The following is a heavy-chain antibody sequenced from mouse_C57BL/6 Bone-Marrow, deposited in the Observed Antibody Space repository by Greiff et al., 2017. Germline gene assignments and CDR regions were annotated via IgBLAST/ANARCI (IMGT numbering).Heavy chain of an antibody. J-gene: IGHJ3*01. CDR3: ARAGFAY. CDR2: IHPNSGST. CDR1: GYTFTSYW. V-gene: IGHV1-64*01. Sequence: VQLHQSGAELVKPGASVKLSCKASGYTFTSYWMHWVKQRPGQGLEWIGMIHPNSGSTNYNEKFKSKATLTVDKSSSTAYMQLSSLTSAVSAVCDCARAGFAYWGQGTLVTVSA.